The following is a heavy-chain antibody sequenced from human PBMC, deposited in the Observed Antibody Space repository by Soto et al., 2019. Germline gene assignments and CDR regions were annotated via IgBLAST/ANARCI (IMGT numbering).Heavy chain of an antibody. CDR1: GGSISSSNW. Sequence: KPSETLSLTCAVSGGSISSSNWWSWVRQPPGKGLEWIGEIYHSGSTYYNPSLKSRVTISVDKSKNQFSLKLSSVTAADTAVYYCARVWTTVTNWFDPWGQGTLVTVSS. V-gene: IGHV4-4*02. CDR3: ARVWTTVTNWFDP. CDR2: IYHSGST. J-gene: IGHJ5*02. D-gene: IGHD4-17*01.